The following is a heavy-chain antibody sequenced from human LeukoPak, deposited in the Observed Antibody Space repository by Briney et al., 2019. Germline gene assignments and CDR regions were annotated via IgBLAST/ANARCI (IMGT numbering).Heavy chain of an antibody. V-gene: IGHV3-66*02. D-gene: IGHD1/OR15-1a*01. CDR2: IYRGGST. J-gene: IGHJ5*02. Sequence: GGSRRLSGAPPGFTASSNYMSGVRRAPGKGLGWASVIYRGGSTYYADSVKGRFTISRDNSKNTLYLQMNSLRAEDTAVYYCARDSSPITGTLWFDPWGQGTLVTVSS. CDR3: ARDSSPITGTLWFDP. CDR1: GFTASSNY.